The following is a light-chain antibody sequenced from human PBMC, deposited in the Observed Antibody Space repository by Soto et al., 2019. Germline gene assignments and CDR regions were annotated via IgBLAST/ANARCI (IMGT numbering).Light chain of an antibody. CDR3: QKSYSTSIT. CDR2: AAS. V-gene: IGKV1-39*01. CDR1: QDISNY. J-gene: IGKJ5*01. Sequence: DNRRTQSAPSLSASVGNRVPITCRASQDISNYLNWYQQKQGKAPKILIYAASSLQSGVPSRFSGSGSGTDFTLTIRSLQPEDFATYYCQKSYSTSITYGKGTRLEIK.